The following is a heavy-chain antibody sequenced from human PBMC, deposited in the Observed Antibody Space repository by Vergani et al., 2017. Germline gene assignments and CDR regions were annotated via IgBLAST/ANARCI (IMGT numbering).Heavy chain of an antibody. CDR3: ARAPTIFGVVSYFDY. CDR1: GFTFSSYW. D-gene: IGHD3-3*01. J-gene: IGHJ4*02. V-gene: IGHV3-7*03. Sequence: EVQLVESGGGLVQPGGSLRLSCAASGFTFSSYWMSWVRQAPGKGREWVATIKQDGSEKYYVDSVKGRFTISRDNAKNSLYLQMNSLRAEDTAVYYCARAPTIFGVVSYFDYWGQGTLVTVSS. CDR2: IKQDGSEK.